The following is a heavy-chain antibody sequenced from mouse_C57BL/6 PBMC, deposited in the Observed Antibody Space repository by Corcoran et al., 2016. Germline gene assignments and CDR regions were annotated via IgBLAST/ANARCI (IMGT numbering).Heavy chain of an antibody. D-gene: IGHD1-1*01. Sequence: EVQLQQSGPELVKPGASVKISCKASGYTFTDYYMNWVKQSHGKSLEWIGDINPNNGGTSYNQKFKGKATLTVDKSSSTAYMELRSLTSEDSAVYYCARSPHYYGSSYRFTYYAMDYWGQGTSVTVSS. CDR1: GYTFTDYY. V-gene: IGHV1-26*01. CDR3: ARSPHYYGSSYRFTYYAMDY. CDR2: INPNNGGT. J-gene: IGHJ4*01.